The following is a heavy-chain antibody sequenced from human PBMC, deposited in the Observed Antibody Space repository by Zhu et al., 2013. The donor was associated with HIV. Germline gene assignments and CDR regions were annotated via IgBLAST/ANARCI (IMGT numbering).Heavy chain of an antibody. Sequence: VQSGAEVKKPGASVKVSCKASGYTFISYDINWVRQAPGQGLEWMGWMNPNSGGTNYAQNFQGRVTMTRDASITTAYMDLIRLESDDTAVYFCSRGGXFDYWGQGALVTVSS. V-gene: IGHV1-2*02. CDR1: GYTFISYD. J-gene: IGHJ4*02. CDR2: MNPNSGGT. CDR3: SRGGXFDY.